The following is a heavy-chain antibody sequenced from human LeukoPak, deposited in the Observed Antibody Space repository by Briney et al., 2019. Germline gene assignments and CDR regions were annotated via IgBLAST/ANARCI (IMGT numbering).Heavy chain of an antibody. J-gene: IGHJ6*04. CDR1: GFTFRSHS. V-gene: IGHV3-48*01. CDR2: ISGSSGTI. CDR3: TRVEKGFWSGFKMDV. Sequence: GGSLRLSCTASGFTFRSHSMIWVRQAPGKGLEWISYISGSSGTIYYADSVKGRFIISRDNDKSSLYLQVNSLGVEDTAVYFCTRVEKGFWSGFKMDVWGKGTTVAVSS. D-gene: IGHD3-3*01.